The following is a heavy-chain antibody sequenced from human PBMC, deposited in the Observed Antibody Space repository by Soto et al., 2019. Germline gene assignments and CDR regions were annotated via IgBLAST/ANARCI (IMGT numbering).Heavy chain of an antibody. CDR3: AVAGLPFEY. CDR2: INPNSGDT. Sequence: QVQLVQSGAEAKKPGASVKVYCKTSGYTFTGYYIHWVRQAPGQWLVWMALINPNSGDTNYGHKFQGMVSLTRYTSINTAYREVTSLSFSDTAVYYWAVAGLPFEYWGQGTLVTAFS. J-gene: IGHJ4*02. CDR1: GYTFTGYY. D-gene: IGHD6-19*01. V-gene: IGHV1-2*02.